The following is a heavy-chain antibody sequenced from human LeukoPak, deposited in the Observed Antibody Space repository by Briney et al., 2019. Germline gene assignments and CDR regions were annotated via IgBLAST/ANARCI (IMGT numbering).Heavy chain of an antibody. CDR3: ARVGRPTDTAMDDFDY. Sequence: GGSLRLSCAASGFTVSSNYMSWVRQAPGKGLEWVSVIYSGGSTYYADSVKGRFTISRDNAKNSLYLQMNSLRAEDTAVYYCARVGRPTDTAMDDFDYWGQGTLVTVSS. D-gene: IGHD5-18*01. CDR2: IYSGGST. CDR1: GFTVSSNY. V-gene: IGHV3-53*01. J-gene: IGHJ4*02.